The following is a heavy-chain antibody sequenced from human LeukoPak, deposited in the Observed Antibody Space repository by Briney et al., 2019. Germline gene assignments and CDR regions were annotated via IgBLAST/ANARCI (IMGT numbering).Heavy chain of an antibody. CDR1: GYTFSNYG. D-gene: IGHD6-13*01. Sequence: ASVKVSCKASGYTFSNYGLSWVRQAPGQGLEWMGWISTYNGNTHFAQKFQGRVTMTTDTSTSTAYLELSSLRFDDTAVYYCVRRVYNYCSSGYHFDSWGQGTLVTVSS. J-gene: IGHJ5*01. CDR3: VRRVYNYCSSGYHFDS. CDR2: ISTYNGNT. V-gene: IGHV1-18*01.